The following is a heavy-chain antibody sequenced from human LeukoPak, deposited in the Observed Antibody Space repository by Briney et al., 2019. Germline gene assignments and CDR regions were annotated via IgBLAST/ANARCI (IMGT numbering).Heavy chain of an antibody. J-gene: IGHJ4*02. CDR2: TYPGGSDT. CDR1: GYSFINYH. V-gene: IGHV5-51*01. Sequence: GESMKISCRCSGYSFINYHIGWVRQMPGKGLEWMGVTYPGGSDTRYSPSFQGQVVFSADKSTTTVYLQWSSLKASDTAMYYCARQYSSGWYRHFDYWGQGTLVTVSS. CDR3: ARQYSSGWYRHFDY. D-gene: IGHD6-19*01.